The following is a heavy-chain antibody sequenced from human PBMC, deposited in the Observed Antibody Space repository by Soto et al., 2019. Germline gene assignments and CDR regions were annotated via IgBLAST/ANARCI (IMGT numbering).Heavy chain of an antibody. Sequence: SETLSLTCTVSGGSISSGGYYWSWIRQHPGKGLEWIGYIYYSGSTYYNQSLKSRVTISVDTSKKQLSMKLSSVTAADTAVYYCARYEGSVLGGGFYWGQGTLVTVSS. V-gene: IGHV4-39*01. CDR1: GGSISSGGYY. CDR2: IYYSGST. J-gene: IGHJ4*02. CDR3: ARYEGSVLGGGFY. D-gene: IGHD3-16*01.